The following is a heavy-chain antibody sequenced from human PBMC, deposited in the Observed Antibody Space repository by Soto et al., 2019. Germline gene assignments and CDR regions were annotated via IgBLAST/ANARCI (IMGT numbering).Heavy chain of an antibody. CDR2: ISWYTFSI. V-gene: IGHV3-9*01. CDR3: VRGRYFDWLSDYFES. Sequence: EVQLVESGGRLLQPGRSLRLSCAASGFTFDDHAMHWVRQAPGKGLEWVSGISWYTFSIGYADSVKGRFTISRDNAKDSLYLQMNSLRVEDTALYYCVRGRYFDWLSDYFESWGQGTLVTVSS. J-gene: IGHJ4*02. D-gene: IGHD3-9*01. CDR1: GFTFDDHA.